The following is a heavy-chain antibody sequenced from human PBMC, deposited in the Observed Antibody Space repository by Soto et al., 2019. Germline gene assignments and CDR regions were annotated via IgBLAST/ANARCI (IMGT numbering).Heavy chain of an antibody. CDR1: GGSISSGDYY. J-gene: IGHJ6*02. V-gene: IGHV4-30-4*01. Sequence: SETLSLTCTVSGGSISSGDYYWGWIRQPPGKGLEWIGYIYYSGSTYYNPSLKSRVTISVDTSKNQFSLKLSSVTAADTAVYYCARDTPSGYSPYYYYGMDVWGQGTTVTVSS. CDR3: ARDTPSGYSPYYYYGMDV. D-gene: IGHD3-3*01. CDR2: IYYSGST.